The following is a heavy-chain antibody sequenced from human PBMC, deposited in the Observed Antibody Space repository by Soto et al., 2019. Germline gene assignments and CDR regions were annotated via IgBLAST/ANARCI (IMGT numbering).Heavy chain of an antibody. V-gene: IGHV3-23*01. J-gene: IGHJ3*01. CDR1: GFTFSTYA. D-gene: IGHD6-25*01. CDR3: AKANLEKLQRTAFHR. Sequence: PGGSLRLSCAASGFTFSTYAMSWVRQAPGKGLEWVSTVSGGGGSTYYADSVKGRFTISRDNSRNTVYLQMNSLRVEDTAVYYCAKANLEKLQRTAFHRWGQGKMVTVSS. CDR2: VSGGGGST.